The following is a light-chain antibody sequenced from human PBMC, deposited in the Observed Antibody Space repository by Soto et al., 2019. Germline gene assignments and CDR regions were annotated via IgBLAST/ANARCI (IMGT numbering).Light chain of an antibody. CDR3: MENKKLPDI. CDR1: QSLMDTIGKTY. J-gene: IGKJ2*01. V-gene: IGKV2D-29*01. CDR2: ETS. Sequence: DIVMTQTPFSLSVTPGQPASISCKSSQSLMDTIGKTYLSWYLKKPGQPPQPLIYETSKRVSGVPARFSASGSGTDFTLNISRVLAEDIGIFYCMENKKLPDIFGPGTKLKMK.